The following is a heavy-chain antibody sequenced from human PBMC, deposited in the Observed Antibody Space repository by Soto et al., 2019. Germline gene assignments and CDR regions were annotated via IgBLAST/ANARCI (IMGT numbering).Heavy chain of an antibody. CDR1: GLTFCDYY. J-gene: IGHJ6*02. CDR3: ARDSQDYDFWTPRRTKIGYYGMDV. D-gene: IGHD3-3*01. Sequence: PGGSPRLSCAASGLTFCDYYMSWIRQAPGKGLEWVSYISSSSSYTNYADSVKGRFTISRDNAKNSLYLQMNSLRAEDTAVYYCARDSQDYDFWTPRRTKIGYYGMDVWGQGTTVTVSS. CDR2: ISSSSSYT. V-gene: IGHV3-11*06.